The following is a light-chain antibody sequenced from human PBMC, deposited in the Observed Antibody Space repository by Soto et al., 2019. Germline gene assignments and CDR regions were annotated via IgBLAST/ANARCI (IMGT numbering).Light chain of an antibody. CDR1: QSVGSK. V-gene: IGKV3-15*01. Sequence: ETVMTQSPATLSVSPGERATLSCRASQSVGSKVAWYQQKPGQAPSLLIYGASTRASGIPLRFSGSGSGTEFTLTISSLQSVDFAVYYCQQYSNRPPVTFGGGTKVDI. J-gene: IGKJ4*01. CDR2: GAS. CDR3: QQYSNRPPVT.